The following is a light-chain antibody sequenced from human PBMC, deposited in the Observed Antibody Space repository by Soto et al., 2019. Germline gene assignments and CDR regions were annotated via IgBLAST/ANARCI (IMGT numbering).Light chain of an antibody. CDR3: QSYDSSLSGYV. V-gene: IGLV1-40*01. J-gene: IGLJ1*01. CDR2: GNS. Sequence: QSVLTQPPSVSGAPGQRVTISCTGSSSNIGAGYDVHWYQQVPGTAPKLHIYGNSNRPSGVPDRFSGSKSGNSASLAITGLQAEDEADYYCQSYDSSLSGYVFGTGTKLTVL. CDR1: SSNIGAGYD.